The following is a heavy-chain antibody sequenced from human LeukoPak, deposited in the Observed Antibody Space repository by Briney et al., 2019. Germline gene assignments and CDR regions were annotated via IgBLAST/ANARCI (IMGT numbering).Heavy chain of an antibody. CDR1: GDSISSYY. CDR2: IYYSGST. J-gene: IGHJ3*01. CDR3: ARSERIIMILGGAFDV. Sequence: SETLSLTCTVSGDSISSYYWSWIRQPPGKGLEWIGYIYYSGSTNYNPSLKSRVTISVATSKNPSSLKLSSVTAADTAVYFCARSERIIMILGGAFDVWGQGTMVTVSS. D-gene: IGHD3-22*01. V-gene: IGHV4-59*08.